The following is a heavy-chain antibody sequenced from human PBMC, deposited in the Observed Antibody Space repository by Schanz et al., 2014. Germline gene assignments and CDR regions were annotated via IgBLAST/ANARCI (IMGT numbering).Heavy chain of an antibody. V-gene: IGHV4-39*01. CDR3: ARQFYDILTGYWFPYYFDY. CDR2: IYYSGST. J-gene: IGHJ4*02. D-gene: IGHD3-9*01. Sequence: QLQLQESGPGLVKPSETLSLTCTVSGGSISSSNYYWGWIRQPPGKGLEWIESIYYSGSTYYNPSFKSRVPTPVDTSKNQFSLKLSSVPAADTAVYYCARQFYDILTGYWFPYYFDYWGQGTLVTVSS. CDR1: GGSISSSNYY.